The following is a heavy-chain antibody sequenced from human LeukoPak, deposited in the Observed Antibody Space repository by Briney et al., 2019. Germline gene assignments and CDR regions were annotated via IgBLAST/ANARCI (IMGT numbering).Heavy chain of an antibody. Sequence: GGSLRLSCAASGFTFRSSWMHWVRQAPGKGLVWVSRINSDGTTTGYADAVKGRFTISRDNAKNSLYLQMNSLRAEDTAVYYCARAWFGEFRVYYFDYWGQGTLVTVSS. CDR1: GFTFRSSW. CDR2: INSDGTTT. D-gene: IGHD3-10*01. J-gene: IGHJ4*02. V-gene: IGHV3-74*01. CDR3: ARAWFGEFRVYYFDY.